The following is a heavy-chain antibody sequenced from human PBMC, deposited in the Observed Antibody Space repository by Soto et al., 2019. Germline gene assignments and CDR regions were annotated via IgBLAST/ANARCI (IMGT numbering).Heavy chain of an antibody. CDR3: TTDPDYGH. CDR2: NKSKTDGGTT. Sequence: GGSLRLSCAASGFTFSNAWMSWVRQAPGKGLEWVGRNKSKTDGGTTDYAAPVKGRFTISRDDSKNTLYLQMNSLKTEDTAVYYCTTDPDYGHWGQGTMVPVSS. V-gene: IGHV3-15*01. D-gene: IGHD4-17*01. CDR1: GFTFSNAW. J-gene: IGHJ3*01.